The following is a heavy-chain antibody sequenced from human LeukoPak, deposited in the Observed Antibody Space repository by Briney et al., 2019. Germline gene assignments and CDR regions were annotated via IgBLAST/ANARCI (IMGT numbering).Heavy chain of an antibody. CDR2: INPRGGST. CDR1: GYTFTSYY. J-gene: IGHJ4*02. V-gene: IGHV1-46*01. D-gene: IGHD6-25*01. Sequence: ASVKVSCKASGYTFTSYYMHWMRQAPGQGPEWMGIINPRGGSTDYSQKFQDRVTMSSDTSTGTVYMELSSLRSEDTAVYFCARVGVTAATGDYWGQEPRVTVSS. CDR3: ARVGVTAATGDY.